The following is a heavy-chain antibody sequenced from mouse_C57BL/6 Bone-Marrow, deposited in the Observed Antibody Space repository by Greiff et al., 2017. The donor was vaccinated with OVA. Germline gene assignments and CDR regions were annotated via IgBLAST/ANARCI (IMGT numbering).Heavy chain of an antibody. J-gene: IGHJ3*01. D-gene: IGHD2-1*01. V-gene: IGHV5-9-1*02. Sequence: EVMLVESGEGLVKPGGSLKLSCAASGFTFSSYAMSWVRQTPEKRLEWVAYISSGGDYIYYADTVKGRFTISRDNARNTLYLQMSSLKSEDTAMYYCTRDPLYYGNYVGFAYWGQGTLVTVSA. CDR3: TRDPLYYGNYVGFAY. CDR1: GFTFSSYA. CDR2: ISSGGDYI.